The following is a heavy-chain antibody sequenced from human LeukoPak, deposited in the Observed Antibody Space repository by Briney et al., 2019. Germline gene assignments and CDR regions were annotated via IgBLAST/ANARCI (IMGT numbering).Heavy chain of an antibody. CDR3: ARGSSSGYYYVEDAFDI. Sequence: SETLSLTCTVSGGSISSGSYYWSWIRQPAGKGLEWIGRIYTSGSTNYNPSLKSRVTISVDTSKNQFSLKLSSVTAADTAVYYCARGSSSGYYYVEDAFDIWGQGTMVTVSS. V-gene: IGHV4-61*02. J-gene: IGHJ3*02. CDR2: IYTSGST. CDR1: GGSISSGSYY. D-gene: IGHD3-22*01.